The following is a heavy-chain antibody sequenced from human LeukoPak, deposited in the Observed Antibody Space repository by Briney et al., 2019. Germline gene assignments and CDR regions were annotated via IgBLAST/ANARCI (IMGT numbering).Heavy chain of an antibody. CDR1: GFTFSSYW. Sequence: PGGSLRLSCAASGFTFSSYWMSWVRQAPGKGLEWVANIKHDGSEKYYADSVKGRFTISRGNAKNSLYMQMNSLRAEDTAVYYGAKRPDFDWLESNWFDPWGQGTLVTVSS. CDR3: AKRPDFDWLESNWFDP. D-gene: IGHD3-9*01. J-gene: IGHJ5*02. CDR2: IKHDGSEK. V-gene: IGHV3-7*02.